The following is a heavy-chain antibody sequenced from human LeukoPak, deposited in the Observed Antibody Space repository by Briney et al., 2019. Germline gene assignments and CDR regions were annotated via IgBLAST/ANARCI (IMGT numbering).Heavy chain of an antibody. J-gene: IGHJ4*02. CDR3: ARGRGENGTSYWTHFDY. V-gene: IGHV4-4*02. D-gene: IGHD3/OR15-3a*01. Sequence: PSGTLSLTCGVSGGSISGTNWWSWVRQPPGQGLEWIGEISLAGQTNYNPSLNGRVTMSVDTSKNQFSLNLSSVTAADTAFYYCARGRGENGTSYWTHFDYWGQGTLVTVSS. CDR2: ISLAGQT. CDR1: GGSISGTNW.